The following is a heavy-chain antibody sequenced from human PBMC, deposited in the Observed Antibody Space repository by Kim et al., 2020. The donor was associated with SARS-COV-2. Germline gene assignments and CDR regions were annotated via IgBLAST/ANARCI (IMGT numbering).Heavy chain of an antibody. CDR1: GFTFDDYA. CDR3: AKDIGPGELLPGYAFDI. CDR2: ISWNSGSI. Sequence: GGSLRLSCAASGFTFDDYAMHWVRQAPGKGLEWVSGISWNSGSIGYADSVKGRFTISRDNAKNSLYLQMNSLRAEDTALYYCAKDIGPGELLPGYAFDIWGQGTMVTVSS. J-gene: IGHJ3*02. V-gene: IGHV3-9*01. D-gene: IGHD1-26*01.